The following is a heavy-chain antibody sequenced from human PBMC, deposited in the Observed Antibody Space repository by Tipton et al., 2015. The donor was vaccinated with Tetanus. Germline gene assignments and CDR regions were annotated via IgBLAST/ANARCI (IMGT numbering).Heavy chain of an antibody. D-gene: IGHD3-10*01. CDR3: ARHLYGYWFDP. J-gene: IGHJ5*02. CDR2: IYFKGGT. CDR1: GGSISDKKYY. Sequence: TLSLTCNVSGGSISDKKYYWGWIRQPPGKGLEWIASIYFKGGTYYSPSLKSRVTIDVDTSQNLFSLTLTSATAADTAIYYCARHLYGYWFDPWGQGAQVTVSS. V-gene: IGHV4-39*02.